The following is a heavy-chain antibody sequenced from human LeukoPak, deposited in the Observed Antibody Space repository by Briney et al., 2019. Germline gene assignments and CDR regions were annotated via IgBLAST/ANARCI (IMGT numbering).Heavy chain of an antibody. D-gene: IGHD2-21*02. J-gene: IGHJ6*02. CDR3: SRDSLSSCGGDCYSGLDV. CDR2: ISDNGGSK. Sequence: TGGSLRLSCAASGFTFSTYAMSWVRQAPGKGLERVSAISDNGGSKHYADSVKGRFTISRDNAKNTLYLQMNSLRAEDTAVYYCSRDSLSSCGGDCYSGLDVWGQGTTVTVSS. V-gene: IGHV3-23*01. CDR1: GFTFSTYA.